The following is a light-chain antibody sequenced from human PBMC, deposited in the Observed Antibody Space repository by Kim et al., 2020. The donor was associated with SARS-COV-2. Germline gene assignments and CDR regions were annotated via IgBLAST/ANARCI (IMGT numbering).Light chain of an antibody. CDR2: GNN. J-gene: IGLJ3*02. CDR3: QSYDSSLSGWV. CDR1: SSNIGAGYD. Sequence: QRVTSSCTGSSSNIGAGYDVHWYQQLPGTAPKLLIYGNNNRPSGVPDRFSGSKSGTSASLAITGLQAEDEADYYCQSYDSSLSGWVFGGGTQLTVL. V-gene: IGLV1-40*01.